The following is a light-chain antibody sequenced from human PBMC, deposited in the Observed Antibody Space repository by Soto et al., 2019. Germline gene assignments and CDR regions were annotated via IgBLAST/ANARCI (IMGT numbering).Light chain of an antibody. Sequence: QSVLTQPASVSGSPGQSITISCIGTSSDVDDYNYVSWYQQHPGKAPKLMIYDVSNRPSGVSNRFSGSKSGNTASLTISGLQAEDEADYYCSSHTSSSSWVFGGGTKVTVL. J-gene: IGLJ3*02. CDR2: DVS. CDR1: SSDVDDYNY. V-gene: IGLV2-14*01. CDR3: SSHTSSSSWV.